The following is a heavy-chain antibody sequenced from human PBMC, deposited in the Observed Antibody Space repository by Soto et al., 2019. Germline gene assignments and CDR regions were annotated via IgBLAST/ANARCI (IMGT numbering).Heavy chain of an antibody. J-gene: IGHJ6*02. CDR2: ISPYNDHT. CDR1: GYTFIRYG. D-gene: IGHD3-16*01. CDR3: ARGGYYDTSWGKLRHYGLDV. V-gene: IGHV1-18*01. Sequence: QVQLAQSTGEVKKPGASVRVSCKATGYTFIRYGIAWVRQAPGQGFEWMGWISPYNDHTVYAQKFQGRVTMTADTSTRTVYMDLRGLKSDDTAVYYCARGGYYDTSWGKLRHYGLDVWGQGTSVSVSS.